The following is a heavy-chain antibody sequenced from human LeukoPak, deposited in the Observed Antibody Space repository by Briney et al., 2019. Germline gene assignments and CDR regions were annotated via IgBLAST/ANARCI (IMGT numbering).Heavy chain of an antibody. Sequence: PGGSLRLSCAGSGFTFRNYAMSWVRQAPGKGLEWVSVISSSGGSTYYADSVRGRFTISRDNAKNSLYLQMNSLRAEDTAVYYRARTFDNWGQGTKVTVSS. CDR3: ARTFDN. CDR2: ISSSGGST. CDR1: GFTFRNYA. V-gene: IGHV3-23*01. J-gene: IGHJ3*02.